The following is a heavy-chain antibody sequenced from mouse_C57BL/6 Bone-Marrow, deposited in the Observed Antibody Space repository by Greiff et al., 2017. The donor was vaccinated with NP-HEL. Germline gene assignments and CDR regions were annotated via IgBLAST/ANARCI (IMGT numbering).Heavy chain of an antibody. CDR1: GFTFSSYG. V-gene: IGHV5-6*01. D-gene: IGHD2-1*01. Sequence: EVQLVESGGDLVKPGGSLKLSCAASGFTFSSYGMSWVRQTPDKRLEWVATISSGGSYTYYPDSVKGRFTISRDNAKKTLYLQMSSLKSEDTAMYYCARVTTGFAYWGQGTLVTVSA. J-gene: IGHJ3*01. CDR2: ISSGGSYT. CDR3: ARVTTGFAY.